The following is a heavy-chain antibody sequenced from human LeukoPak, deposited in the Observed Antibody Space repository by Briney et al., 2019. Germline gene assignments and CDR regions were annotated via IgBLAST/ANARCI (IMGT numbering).Heavy chain of an antibody. CDR3: AGCPSTGYYTYWFDP. CDR1: GGSISSYY. V-gene: IGHV4-59*01. D-gene: IGHD3/OR15-3a*01. CDR2: IYYSGST. Sequence: SETLSLTCTVSGGSISSYYWSWIRQPPGKGLEWIGYIYYSGSTNYNPSLKSRVTISVDTSKNQFSLKLSSVTAADTAVYYCAGCPSTGYYTYWFDPWGQGTLVTVSS. J-gene: IGHJ5*02.